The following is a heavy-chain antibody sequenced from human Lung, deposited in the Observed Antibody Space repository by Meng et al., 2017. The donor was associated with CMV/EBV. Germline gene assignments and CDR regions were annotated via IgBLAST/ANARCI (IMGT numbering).Heavy chain of an antibody. CDR3: ARVVTALWGYYFDY. CDR1: GGSISGSNW. CDR2: IYQSGST. Sequence: GPGLWQTWVTLSLTCAVDGGSISGSNWWSGARQPPGKGLEWIGEIYQSGSTNYNPSLKSRVTISVDKSKNQFSLKLSSVTAADTAVYYCARVVTALWGYYFDYWGQGTLVTVSS. D-gene: IGHD2-21*02. V-gene: IGHV4-4*02. J-gene: IGHJ4*02.